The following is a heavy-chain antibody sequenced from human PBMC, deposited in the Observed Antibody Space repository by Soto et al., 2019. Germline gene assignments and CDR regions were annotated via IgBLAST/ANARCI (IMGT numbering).Heavy chain of an antibody. Sequence: GGSLRLSCAASGFTFSNAWMSWVRQAPGKGLEWVGRIKSKTDGGTTDYAAPVKGRFTISRDDSKNTLYLQMNSLKTEDKAVYYCSISQTQLGAFDIWGQGTMVTVSS. CDR2: IKSKTDGGTT. V-gene: IGHV3-15*01. CDR3: SISQTQLGAFDI. J-gene: IGHJ3*02. D-gene: IGHD3-16*01. CDR1: GFTFSNAW.